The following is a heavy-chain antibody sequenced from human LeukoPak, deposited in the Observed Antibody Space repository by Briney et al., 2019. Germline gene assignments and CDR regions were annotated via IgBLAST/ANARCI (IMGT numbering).Heavy chain of an antibody. CDR3: ARTWSYDSSGSKPFDI. V-gene: IGHV3-53*01. Sequence: GGSLRLSCAASGYRFGDYSVNWVRQAPGKGLEWVSVIYSGGSTYYADSVKGRFTISRDNSKNTLYLQMNSLRAEDTAVYYCARTWSYDSSGSKPFDIWGQGTMVTVSS. J-gene: IGHJ3*02. D-gene: IGHD3-22*01. CDR1: GYRFGDYS. CDR2: IYSGGST.